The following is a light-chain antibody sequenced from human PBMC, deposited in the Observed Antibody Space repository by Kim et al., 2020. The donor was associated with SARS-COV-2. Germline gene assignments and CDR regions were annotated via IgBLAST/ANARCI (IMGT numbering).Light chain of an antibody. CDR2: GKN. V-gene: IGLV3-19*01. CDR3: NSRDSSGNHLDWV. CDR1: SLRSYY. J-gene: IGLJ3*02. Sequence: SSELTQDPAVSVALGQTVRITCQGDSLRSYYASWYQQKPGQAPVLVIYGKNNRPSGIPDRFSGSSSGYTASLTITGAQAEDEADYYCNSRDSSGNHLDWVFGGGTQLTVL.